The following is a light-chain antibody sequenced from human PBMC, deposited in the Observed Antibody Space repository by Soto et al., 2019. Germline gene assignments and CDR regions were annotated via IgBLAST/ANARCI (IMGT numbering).Light chain of an antibody. Sequence: EIVMTQSPATLSGSPGERATLSCRASQSVSSNLAWYHQKPGQAPRLLIYGASTRATGIPARFSGSGSGTEFTLTISSLQSEDFALYYCQQYNNWPLTFGGGTKVDIK. CDR3: QQYNNWPLT. CDR1: QSVSSN. V-gene: IGKV3-15*01. J-gene: IGKJ4*01. CDR2: GAS.